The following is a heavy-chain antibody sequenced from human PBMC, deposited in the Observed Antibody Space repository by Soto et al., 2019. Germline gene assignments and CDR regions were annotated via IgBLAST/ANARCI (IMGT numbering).Heavy chain of an antibody. V-gene: IGHV1-2*04. J-gene: IGHJ6*02. CDR3: ARDGRGSGSYLPMSYYYYGMDV. CDR1: GYTFTGYY. Sequence: ASVKVSCTASGYTFTGYYMHWVRQAPGQGLEWMGWINPNSGGTNYAQKFQGWVTMTRDTSISTAYMELSRLRSDDTSVYYCARDGRGSGSYLPMSYYYYGMDVWGQGTTVTVSS. D-gene: IGHD3-10*01. CDR2: INPNSGGT.